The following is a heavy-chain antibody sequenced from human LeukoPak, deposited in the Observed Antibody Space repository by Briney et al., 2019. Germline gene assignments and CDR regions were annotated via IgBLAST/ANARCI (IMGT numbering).Heavy chain of an antibody. CDR1: GGSISSYY. Sequence: SETLSLTCTVSGGSISSYYWSWIRQPPGKGLGWTGYTYYSGSTNYNPSLKSRVNISVDTSKNQFSLKLSSVTAADTAVYYCARRGGSGSCGYYYYYYMDVWGKGTTVTISS. V-gene: IGHV4-59*01. CDR3: ARRGGSGSCGYYYYYYMDV. CDR2: TYYSGST. J-gene: IGHJ6*03. D-gene: IGHD3-10*01.